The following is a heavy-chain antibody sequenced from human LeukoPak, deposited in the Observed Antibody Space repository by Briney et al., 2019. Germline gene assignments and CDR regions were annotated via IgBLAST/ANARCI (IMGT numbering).Heavy chain of an antibody. J-gene: IGHJ4*02. CDR1: GFTDSSNS. CDR2: IYSGGNT. Sequence: GGSLRLSCTVSGFTDSSNSMSWVRQAPGKGLEWVSFIYSGGNTHYSDSVKGRFTISRDNSKNTLYLQMNSLRAEDTAVYYCARDLYSGSYWPNPFDYWGQGTLVTVSS. V-gene: IGHV3-53*01. D-gene: IGHD1-26*01. CDR3: ARDLYSGSYWPNPFDY.